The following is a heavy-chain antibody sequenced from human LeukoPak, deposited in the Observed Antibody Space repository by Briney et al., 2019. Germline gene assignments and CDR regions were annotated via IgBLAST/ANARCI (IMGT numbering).Heavy chain of an antibody. CDR1: GFTFSSYG. CDR2: IWYDGSKK. D-gene: IGHD2-15*01. V-gene: IGHV3-33*01. CDR3: AAGLRHWAFDF. J-gene: IGHJ4*02. Sequence: PGRSLRLSCAASGFTFSSYGMHWVRQAPGKGLEWVVVIWYDGSKKYYADTVKGRFTISRDNSKNTLYLQMNSLGVEDTAMYSCAAGLRHWAFDFWGQGTLVTVSS.